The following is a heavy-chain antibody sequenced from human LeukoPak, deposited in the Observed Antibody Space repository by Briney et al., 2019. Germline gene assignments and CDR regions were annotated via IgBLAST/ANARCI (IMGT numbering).Heavy chain of an antibody. CDR2: IYYSGST. D-gene: IGHD6-19*01. Sequence: SETLSLTCTVSGGSISSYYWSWIRQPPGKGLEWIGYIYYSGSTNYNPSLKSRVTISVDTSKNQFSLKLSSVTAADTAVYYCARVPVAGRTFDYWGQGTLVTASS. CDR1: GGSISSYY. CDR3: ARVPVAGRTFDY. V-gene: IGHV4-59*01. J-gene: IGHJ4*02.